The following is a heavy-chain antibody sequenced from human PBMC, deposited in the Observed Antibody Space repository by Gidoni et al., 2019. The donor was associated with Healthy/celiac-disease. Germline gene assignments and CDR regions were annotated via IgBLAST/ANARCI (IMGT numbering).Heavy chain of an antibody. D-gene: IGHD6-19*01. J-gene: IGHJ5*02. CDR1: GYTFTGYY. CDR3: ARGSSGWSKDDWFDP. V-gene: IGHV1-2*02. CDR2: INPNSGGT. Sequence: QVQLVQSGAEVKKPGASVKVSCKASGYTFTGYYMHWVRQAPGQGLEWMGWINPNSGGTNYAQKFQGRVTMTRDTSISTAYMELSRLRSDDTAVYYCARGSSGWSKDDWFDPWGQGTLVTVSS.